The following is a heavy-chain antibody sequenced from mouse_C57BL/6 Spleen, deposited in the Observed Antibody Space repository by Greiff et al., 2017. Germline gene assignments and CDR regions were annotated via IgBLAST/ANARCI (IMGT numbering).Heavy chain of an antibody. CDR3: ARGGKTAKGFAY. J-gene: IGHJ3*01. V-gene: IGHV1-69*01. CDR2: IDPSDSST. Sequence: QVQLQQPGAELVMPGASVKLSCKASGYTFTSYWMHWVKQRPGQGLEWIGEIDPSDSSTNYNQKFKGKSTLTVDKSSSTAYMQLSSLTSEDSAVYYCARGGKTAKGFAYWGQGTLVTVSA. D-gene: IGHD3-2*02. CDR1: GYTFTSYW.